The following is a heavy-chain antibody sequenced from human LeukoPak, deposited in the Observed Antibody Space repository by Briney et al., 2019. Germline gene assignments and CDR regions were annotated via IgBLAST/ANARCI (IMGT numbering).Heavy chain of an antibody. CDR1: GFTFSSYW. CDR3: ARDTYSSSWYYFDY. Sequence: GGSLRLXCAASGFTFSSYWMSWVRRAPGKGLESVANIKQDGSEKYYVDSVKGRFTISRDNAKNSLYLQMNSLRAEDTAVYYCARDTYSSSWYYFDYWGQGTLVTVSS. CDR2: IKQDGSEK. D-gene: IGHD6-13*01. V-gene: IGHV3-7*01. J-gene: IGHJ4*02.